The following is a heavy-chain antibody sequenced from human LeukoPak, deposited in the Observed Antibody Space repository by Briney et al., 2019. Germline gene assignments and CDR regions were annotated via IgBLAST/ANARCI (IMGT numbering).Heavy chain of an antibody. D-gene: IGHD3-9*01. V-gene: IGHV4-59*08. CDR1: GGSISSYY. Sequence: SETLSLTCTVSGGSISSYYWSWIRQPPGNGLDWIGYISYSGCTHYIPSLKSRVTISIDTYKDQFSLKLRSVTAADTAIYYCARQGYDIFTGYIHAFDIWGQGTMVTVSS. J-gene: IGHJ3*02. CDR2: ISYSGCT. CDR3: ARQGYDIFTGYIHAFDI.